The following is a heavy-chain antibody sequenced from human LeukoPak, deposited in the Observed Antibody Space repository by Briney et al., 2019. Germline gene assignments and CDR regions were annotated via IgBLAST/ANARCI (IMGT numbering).Heavy chain of an antibody. CDR2: IYYRGST. CDR3: AREGTDQYCYYYMDV. V-gene: IGHV4-59*11. J-gene: IGHJ6*03. Sequence: PSETRSLTCTDPVGSIRRHYWCSVRQPPGKGLGRIGYIYYRGSTNCNPSLKSQVTISFDTSKNQFSLKLSPVTAADTAVYYCAREGTDQYCYYYMDVWGKGGTVTVSS. CDR1: VGSIRRHY. D-gene: IGHD3-10*01.